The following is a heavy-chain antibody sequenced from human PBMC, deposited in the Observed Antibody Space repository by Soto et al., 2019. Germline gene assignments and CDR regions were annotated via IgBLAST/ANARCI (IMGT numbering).Heavy chain of an antibody. CDR2: TYYRSKWYN. V-gene: IGHV6-1*01. CDR3: ARDRYCTNGVCYTGYDY. D-gene: IGHD2-8*01. J-gene: IGHJ4*02. Sequence: EWLGRTYYRSKWYNDYAVSVKSRITINPDTSKNQFSLQLNSVTPEDTAVYYCARDRYCTNGVCYTGYDYWGQGTL.